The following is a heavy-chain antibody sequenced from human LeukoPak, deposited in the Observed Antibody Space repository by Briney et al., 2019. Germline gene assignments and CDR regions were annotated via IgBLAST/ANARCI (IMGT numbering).Heavy chain of an antibody. CDR3: AREGDCSSTSCYHFDY. CDR2: IYYSGST. Sequence: PSQTLSLTCTVSGGSIGSGGYYWSWIRQHPGKGLEWIGYIYYSGSTYYNPSLKSRVTISVDTSKNQFSLKLSSVTAADTAVYYCAREGDCSSTSCYHFDYWGQGTLVTVSS. V-gene: IGHV4-31*03. CDR1: GGSIGSGGYY. D-gene: IGHD2-2*01. J-gene: IGHJ4*02.